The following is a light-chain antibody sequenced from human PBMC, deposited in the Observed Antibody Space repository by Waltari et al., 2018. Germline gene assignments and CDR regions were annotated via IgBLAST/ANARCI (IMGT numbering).Light chain of an antibody. Sequence: DVQMIQYPSTLSASVGDRVTITCRASQRVSVWLVWYQQKPGKAPKLLIYAAASLESGVPSRFSGSGSGTEFTLTISGLQPDDFATYYCQQYNSYSTFGQGTKVEIK. CDR2: AAA. CDR3: QQYNSYST. CDR1: QRVSVW. J-gene: IGKJ1*01. V-gene: IGKV1-5*03.